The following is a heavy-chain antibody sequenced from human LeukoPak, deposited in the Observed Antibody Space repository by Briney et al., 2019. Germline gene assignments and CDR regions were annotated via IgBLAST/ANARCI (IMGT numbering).Heavy chain of an antibody. D-gene: IGHD3-22*01. CDR3: SRGLDSRKLGY. CDR1: GASFNSDDQY. Sequence: SETLSLTCTVSGASFNSDDQYWHWIRQSPGKGLEWIGSIHPSGMLYNNPSLESRVTMSRDTSKNQFSLNLNSVTAADTAVYFCSRGLDSRKLGYWGQGSLVTVSS. J-gene: IGHJ4*02. V-gene: IGHV4-31*03. CDR2: IHPSGML.